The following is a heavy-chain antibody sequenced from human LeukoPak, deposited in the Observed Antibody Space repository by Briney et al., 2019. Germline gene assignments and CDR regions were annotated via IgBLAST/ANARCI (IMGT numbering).Heavy chain of an antibody. Sequence: GGSLRLSCAASGFTFSSYSMNWVRQAPGKGLEWVSSISSSSSYIYYADSVKGRFTISRDNAKNSLYLQMNSLRAEDTAVYYCARFSDSMVQGVIDPWGQGTLVTVSS. D-gene: IGHD3-10*01. CDR1: GFTFSSYS. CDR3: ARFSDSMVQGVIDP. V-gene: IGHV3-21*01. J-gene: IGHJ5*02. CDR2: ISSSSSYI.